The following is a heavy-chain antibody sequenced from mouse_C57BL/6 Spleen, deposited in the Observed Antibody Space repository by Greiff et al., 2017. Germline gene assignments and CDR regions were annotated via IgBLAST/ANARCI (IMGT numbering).Heavy chain of an antibody. D-gene: IGHD2-2*01. CDR2: ISNLAYSI. V-gene: IGHV5-15*01. CDR3: ARGGYDDEGFAY. Sequence: EVQRVESGGGLVQPGGSLKLSCAASGFTFSDYGMAWVRQAPRKGPEWVAFISNLAYSIYYADTVTGRFTLSRENAKNTLYLEMSSLRSEDTAMYYCARGGYDDEGFAYWGQGTLVTVSA. CDR1: GFTFSDYG. J-gene: IGHJ3*01.